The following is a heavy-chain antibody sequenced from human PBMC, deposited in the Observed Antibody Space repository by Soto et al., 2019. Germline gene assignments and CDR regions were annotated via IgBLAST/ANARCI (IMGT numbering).Heavy chain of an antibody. CDR2: INPILSMS. J-gene: IGHJ4*02. Sequence: QVQLVQSGAEVKRPGSSVKVSCKASGDTFSFYSINWVRQAPGLGLEWMGRINPILSMSNYAQRFQGRVTMTADKSTSKAYMDLSSLRTEDTAIYYCATSYGSGYRAFDYWGQGALVTVYS. CDR3: ATSYGSGYRAFDY. CDR1: GDTFSFYS. D-gene: IGHD3-10*01. V-gene: IGHV1-69*02.